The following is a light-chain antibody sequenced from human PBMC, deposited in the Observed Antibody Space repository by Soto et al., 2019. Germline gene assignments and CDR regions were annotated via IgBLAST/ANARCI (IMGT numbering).Light chain of an antibody. CDR2: DVS. CDR3: SSYTSSSTYV. V-gene: IGLV2-14*01. Sequence: QSVLTQPASVSGSPGQSITISCTGTSSDVGGYNYVSWYQQHPGKAPKLMIYDVSNRPSGVSNRFSGSKSGNTASLTISGLQAEDEADYYCSSYTSSSTYVFGAGPQLTVL. CDR1: SSDVGGYNY. J-gene: IGLJ1*01.